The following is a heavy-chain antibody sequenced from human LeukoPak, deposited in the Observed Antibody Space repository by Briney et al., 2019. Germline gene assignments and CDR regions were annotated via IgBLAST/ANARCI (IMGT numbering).Heavy chain of an antibody. CDR2: IYHSGST. V-gene: IGHV4-38-2*01. CDR1: GYSISSGYY. CDR3: ARGWEWEPFDY. J-gene: IGHJ4*02. D-gene: IGHD1-26*01. Sequence: SETLSLTCAVSGYSISSGYYWGWIRQPPGRGLDWIGSIYHSGSTYYNPSPKSRVTISVDTSKNQFSLTLSSVTAADTAVHYCARGWEWEPFDYWRRGTVVTVSS.